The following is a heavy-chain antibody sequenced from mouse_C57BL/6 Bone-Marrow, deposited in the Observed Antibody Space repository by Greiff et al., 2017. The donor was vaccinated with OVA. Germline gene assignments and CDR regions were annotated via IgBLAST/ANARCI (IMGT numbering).Heavy chain of an antibody. CDR1: GFTFSSYA. V-gene: IGHV5-4*03. D-gene: IGHD2-12*01. CDR3: AGGPYRGYFDV. CDR2: ISDGGGYT. J-gene: IGHJ1*03. Sequence: DVKLVESGGGLVKPGGSLKLSCAASGFTFSSYAMSWVRQTPEKRLEWVATISDGGGYTYYPDNVKGRFTISRDNAKNNLYLQMSHLKSEDTAMYYCAGGPYRGYFDVWGTGTTVTVSS.